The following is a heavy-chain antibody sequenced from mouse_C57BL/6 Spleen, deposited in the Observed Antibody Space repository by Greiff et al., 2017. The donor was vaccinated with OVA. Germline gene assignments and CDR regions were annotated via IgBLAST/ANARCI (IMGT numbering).Heavy chain of an antibody. CDR2: IYPGDGDT. D-gene: IGHD1-1*01. V-gene: IGHV1-82*01. Sequence: QVQLQQSGPELVKPGASVKISCKASGYAFSSSWMNWVKQRPGKGLEWIGRIYPGDGDTNYNGKFKGKATLTADKSSSTAYMQLSSLTSEDSAVYFCARSLRFTGYFDVWGTGTTVTVSS. J-gene: IGHJ1*03. CDR3: ARSLRFTGYFDV. CDR1: GYAFSSSW.